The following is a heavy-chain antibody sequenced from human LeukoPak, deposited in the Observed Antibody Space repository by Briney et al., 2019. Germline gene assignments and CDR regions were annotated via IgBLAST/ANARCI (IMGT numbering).Heavy chain of an antibody. CDR2: IYSGGST. V-gene: IGHV3-53*01. CDR3: AKGYCSGGSCYYLNWFDP. D-gene: IGHD2-15*01. J-gene: IGHJ5*02. Sequence: GGSLRLSCAASGFTFSDYYMSWVRQAPGKGLEWVSVIYSGGSTYYADSVKGRFIISRDNSKNTLYLQMNSLRAEDTAVYYCAKGYCSGGSCYYLNWFDPWGQGALVTVSS. CDR1: GFTFSDYY.